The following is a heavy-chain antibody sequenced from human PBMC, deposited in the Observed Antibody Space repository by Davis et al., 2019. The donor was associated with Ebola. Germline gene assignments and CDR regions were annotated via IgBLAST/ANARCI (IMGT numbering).Heavy chain of an antibody. CDR2: IYYSGST. CDR3: ARDGDYSSSSYAFDI. D-gene: IGHD6-6*01. CDR1: GGSISSYY. J-gene: IGHJ3*02. Sequence: MPSETLSLTCTVSGGSISSYYWSWIRQPPGKGLEWIGYIYYSGSTNYNPSLKSRVTISVDKSKNQFSLKPSSVTAADTAVYYRARDGDYSSSSYAFDIWGQGTMVTVSS. V-gene: IGHV4-59*12.